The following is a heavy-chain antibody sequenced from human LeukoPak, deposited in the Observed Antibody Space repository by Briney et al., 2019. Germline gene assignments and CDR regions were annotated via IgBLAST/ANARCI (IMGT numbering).Heavy chain of an antibody. J-gene: IGHJ4*02. CDR3: ARDRDSVVPAATLDY. Sequence: PSETLSLTCTVSGGSISSYYWSWIRQPAGKGLERIGRIYTSGSTNYNPSLKSRVTMSVDTSKNQFSLKLSSVTAADTAVYYCARDRDSVVPAATLDYWGQGTLVTVSS. CDR2: IYTSGST. D-gene: IGHD2-2*01. CDR1: GGSISSYY. V-gene: IGHV4-4*07.